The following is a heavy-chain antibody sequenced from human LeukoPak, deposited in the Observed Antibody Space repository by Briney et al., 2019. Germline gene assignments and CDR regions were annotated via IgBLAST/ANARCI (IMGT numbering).Heavy chain of an antibody. CDR1: GGTFSSNT. CDR3: ARAHSGWWSVPLGTKNWFDP. D-gene: IGHD6-19*01. V-gene: IGHV1-69*13. CDR2: IVPIFGTA. J-gene: IGHJ5*02. Sequence: ASVKVSCKASGGTFSSNTISWVRQAPGQGLECMGGIVPIFGTANYAQKFQGRVTITADESTSTAYMELSSLRSEDTAVYYCARAHSGWWSVPLGTKNWFDPWGQGTLVTVSS.